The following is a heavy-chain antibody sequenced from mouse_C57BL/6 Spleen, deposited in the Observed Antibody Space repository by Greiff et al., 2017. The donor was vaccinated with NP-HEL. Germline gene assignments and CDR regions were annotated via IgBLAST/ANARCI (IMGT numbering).Heavy chain of an antibody. CDR1: GFTFSDYY. Sequence: EVKLLESEGGLVQPGSSMKLSCTASGFTFSDYYMAWVSQVPEKGLEWVANINSDGSSTYYLDSLKSRFIISRDNAKNILYLQMSSLKSEDTATYYCARVDGNYFAYWGQGTLVTVSA. CDR2: INSDGSST. CDR3: ARVDGNYFAY. J-gene: IGHJ3*01. D-gene: IGHD2-1*01. V-gene: IGHV5-16*01.